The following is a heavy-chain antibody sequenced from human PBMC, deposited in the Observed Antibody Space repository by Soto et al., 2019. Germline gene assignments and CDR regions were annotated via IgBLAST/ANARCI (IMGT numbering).Heavy chain of an antibody. J-gene: IGHJ6*02. CDR2: ISYDGYNT. CDR1: GFTFDTFA. Sequence: QVHLVESGGSVVQPGRSLRLSCAASGFTFDTFAIHWVRQTPGKVLEWVALISYDGYNTYYADSVKGRFTISRANSKNTLYLQMSSLRPDDTGVYYCARVNPGNNLYYYYGLDVWGQGTSVTVSS. CDR3: ARVNPGNNLYYYYGLDV. D-gene: IGHD1-1*01. V-gene: IGHV3-30-3*01.